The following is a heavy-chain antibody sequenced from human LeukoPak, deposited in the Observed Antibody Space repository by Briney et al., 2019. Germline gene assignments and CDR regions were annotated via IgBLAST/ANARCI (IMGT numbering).Heavy chain of an antibody. Sequence: PSETLSLTCTVSGGSISSGSYYWSWIRQPAGKGLEWIGYIYYIVSTNYNPSLKSRVTISVDTSKNQLSLKLSSVTAADTAVYYCARVTCRDCIGDQSFDYWGQGTLVTVSS. V-gene: IGHV4-61*10. CDR3: ARVTCRDCIGDQSFDY. J-gene: IGHJ4*02. CDR1: GGSISSGSYY. D-gene: IGHD2-15*01. CDR2: IYYIVST.